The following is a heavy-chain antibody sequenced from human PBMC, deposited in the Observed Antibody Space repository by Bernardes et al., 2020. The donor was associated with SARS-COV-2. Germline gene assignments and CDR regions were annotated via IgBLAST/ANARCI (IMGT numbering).Heavy chain of an antibody. Sequence: GGSLRLSCAASGFTFSSYGMHWVRQAPGKGLEWVAVISYDGSNKYYADSVKGRFTISRDNSKNTLYLQMNSLRAEDTAVYYCAKVSSGSYSPFDFDYWGQGTLVTVSS. CDR1: GFTFSSYG. CDR2: ISYDGSNK. V-gene: IGHV3-30*18. CDR3: AKVSSGSYSPFDFDY. J-gene: IGHJ4*02. D-gene: IGHD1-26*01.